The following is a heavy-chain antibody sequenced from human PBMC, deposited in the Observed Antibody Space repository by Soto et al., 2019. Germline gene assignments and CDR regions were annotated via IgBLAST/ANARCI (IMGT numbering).Heavy chain of an antibody. D-gene: IGHD3-22*01. CDR3: ARCLPGAPYERSFDY. V-gene: IGHV4-39*02. CDR1: GGSIKWSPYY. CDR2: MYYSGTT. J-gene: IGHJ4*02. Sequence: PSETLSLTCTVSGGSIKWSPYYWGWIRQSPGKGLEWIGSMYYSGTTYYNPSLKSRVTISVDTSKNHFSLKLSSVTAADTAVYYCARCLPGAPYERSFDYWGQGTPVTVSS.